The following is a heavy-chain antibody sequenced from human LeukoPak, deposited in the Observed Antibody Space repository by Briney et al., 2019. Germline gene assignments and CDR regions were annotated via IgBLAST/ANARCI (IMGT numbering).Heavy chain of an antibody. CDR2: INPSGGST. V-gene: IGHV1-46*01. Sequence: GASVKVSCKASGYTFTSYYMHWVRQAPGQGLEWMGIINPSGGSTSYAQKFQGRVTITADKSTSTAYMELSSLRSEDTAVYYCARRQWKNWFDPWGQGTLVTVSS. CDR3: ARRQWKNWFDP. CDR1: GYTFTSYY. D-gene: IGHD1-1*01. J-gene: IGHJ5*02.